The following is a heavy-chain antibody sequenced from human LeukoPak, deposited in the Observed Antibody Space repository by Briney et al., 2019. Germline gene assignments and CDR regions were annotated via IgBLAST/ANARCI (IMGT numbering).Heavy chain of an antibody. V-gene: IGHV3-21*01. D-gene: IGHD6-19*01. CDR3: AKERTVAVAGATAAFDI. J-gene: IGHJ3*02. CDR1: GFTFSTFA. CDR2: IFPSGGEI. Sequence: GGSLRLSCVASGFTFSTFAMIWVRQPPGKGLEWVSSIFPSGGEIHYADSVRGRFTISRDNAKNSLYLQMNSLRAEDTAVYYCAKERTVAVAGATAAFDIWGQGTMVTVSS.